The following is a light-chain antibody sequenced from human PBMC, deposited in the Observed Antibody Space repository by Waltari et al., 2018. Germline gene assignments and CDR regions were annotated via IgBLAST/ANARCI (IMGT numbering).Light chain of an antibody. Sequence: DVVLTQSPLSLPVTLGQPASIACRSSHSLANPDGNTYLNWFHQRPGQSPRRLIYKVSNRDSGVPDRFSGSGAVTDFTLRISRVEAEDVAVYYCQQFYTTPPTFGQGTKVEIK. CDR2: KVS. V-gene: IGKV2-30*01. J-gene: IGKJ1*01. CDR1: HSLANPDGNTY. CDR3: QQFYTTPPT.